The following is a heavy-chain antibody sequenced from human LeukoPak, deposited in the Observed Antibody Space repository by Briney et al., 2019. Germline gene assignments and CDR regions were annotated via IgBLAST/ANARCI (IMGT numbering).Heavy chain of an antibody. CDR1: GFTFSDHY. V-gene: IGHV3-72*01. CDR3: ARAYQEGYDFWSGYYTYFDY. CDR2: TRNKANSYTT. Sequence: SGGSLRLSCAASGFTFSDHYMDWVRQAPGKGREWVGRTRNKANSYTTEYAASVKGRFTISRDDSKNSLYLQMNSLKTEDTAVYYCARAYQEGYDFWSGYYTYFDYWGQGTLVTVSS. D-gene: IGHD3-3*01. J-gene: IGHJ4*02.